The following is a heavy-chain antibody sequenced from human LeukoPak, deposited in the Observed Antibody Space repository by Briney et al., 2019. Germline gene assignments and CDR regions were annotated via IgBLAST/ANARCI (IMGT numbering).Heavy chain of an antibody. CDR2: ISAYNDNT. V-gene: IGHV1-18*01. CDR3: ARRYCSSTSCYTNWFDP. Sequence: ASVKVSCKASGYTFTSYGFSWVRQAPGQGLEWMGWISAYNDNTNYARKLQGRVTMTTDTSTSTAYMEQRSLTSDDTAVYYCARRYCSSTSCYTNWFDPWGQGTLVTVSS. CDR1: GYTFTSYG. J-gene: IGHJ5*02. D-gene: IGHD2-2*02.